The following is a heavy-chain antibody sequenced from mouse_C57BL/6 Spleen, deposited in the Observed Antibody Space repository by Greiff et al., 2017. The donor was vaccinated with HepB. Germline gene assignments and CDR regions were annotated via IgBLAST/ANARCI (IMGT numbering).Heavy chain of an antibody. D-gene: IGHD1-1*01. CDR3: AVITTGY. CDR1: GYAFSSSW. CDR2: IYPGDGDT. Sequence: VQLQQSGPELVKPGASVKISCKASGYAFSSSWMNWVKQRPGKGLEWIGRIYPGDGDTNYNGKFKGKATLTADKSSSTAYMQLSSLTSEDSAVYFCAVITTGYWGQGTTLTVSS. J-gene: IGHJ2*01. V-gene: IGHV1-82*01.